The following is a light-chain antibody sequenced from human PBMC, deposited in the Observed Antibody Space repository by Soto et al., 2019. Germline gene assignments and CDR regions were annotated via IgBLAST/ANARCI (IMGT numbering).Light chain of an antibody. CDR3: QQSYTDRT. Sequence: DIQITQSPSSLSSSVLERFTITCRASQSISISLNWYQLKPGKAPNLLMYAASSLQSGVPSRFSGSGSGTDFTLTISSLQPEDFATYYCQQSYTDRTFGQGTKVDIK. CDR1: QSISIS. V-gene: IGKV1-39*01. CDR2: AAS. J-gene: IGKJ1*01.